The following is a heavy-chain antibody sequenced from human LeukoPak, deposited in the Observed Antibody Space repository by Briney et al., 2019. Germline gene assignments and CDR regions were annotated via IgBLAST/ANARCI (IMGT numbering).Heavy chain of an antibody. CDR3: ARGPVAGTGGIFDY. Sequence: PSETLSLTCTVSGGSISSYYWSWIRQPAGKGLEWIGRIYTSGSTNYNPSLKSRVTMSVDTSKNQFSLKLSSVTAADTAVYYCARGPVAGTGGIFDYWGQGTLVTVSS. CDR2: IYTSGST. V-gene: IGHV4-4*07. J-gene: IGHJ4*02. CDR1: GGSISSYY. D-gene: IGHD6-19*01.